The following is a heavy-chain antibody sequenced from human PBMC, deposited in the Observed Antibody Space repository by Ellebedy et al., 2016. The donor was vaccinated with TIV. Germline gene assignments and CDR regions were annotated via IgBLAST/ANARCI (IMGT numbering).Heavy chain of an antibody. CDR2: IYHSGTT. J-gene: IGHJ6*02. CDR3: ARDQVVRGGYHGMDV. V-gene: IGHV4-31*03. Sequence: SETLSLTXTVSGGSISSSNYSWSWIRQHPGKGLEWIGYIYHSGTTYYNPSLKSRVSISVDTSKNQVSLRLRSVTVADTAVYYCARDQVVRGGYHGMDVWGQGTTVTVSS. D-gene: IGHD3-10*01. CDR1: GGSISSSNYS.